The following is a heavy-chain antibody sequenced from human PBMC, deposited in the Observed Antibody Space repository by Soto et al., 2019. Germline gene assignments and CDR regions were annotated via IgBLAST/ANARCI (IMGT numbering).Heavy chain of an antibody. Sequence: GGSLRLSCAASGFTFSSYAMSWVRQAPGKGLEWVSAISGSGGSTYYADSVKGRFTISRDNSKNTLYLQMNSLRAEDTAVYYCAKDEGDILTGYYIPPGLGSYYYGMDVWGQGTTVTVSS. CDR3: AKDEGDILTGYYIPPGLGSYYYGMDV. V-gene: IGHV3-23*01. J-gene: IGHJ6*02. CDR1: GFTFSSYA. D-gene: IGHD3-9*01. CDR2: ISGSGGST.